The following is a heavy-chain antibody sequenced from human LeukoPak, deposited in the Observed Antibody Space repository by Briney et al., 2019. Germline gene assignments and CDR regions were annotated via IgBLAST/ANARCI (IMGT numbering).Heavy chain of an antibody. J-gene: IGHJ4*02. CDR2: ISSSGSTI. V-gene: IGHV3-48*03. CDR3: ARLDYGDYHFDY. CDR1: GFTFSSYE. D-gene: IGHD4-17*01. Sequence: GGPLRLSCAASGFTFSSYEMNWVRQAPGKGLEWVSYISSSGSTIYYADSVKGRFTISRDNAKNSLYLQMNSLRAEDTAVYYCARLDYGDYHFDYWGQGTLVTVSS.